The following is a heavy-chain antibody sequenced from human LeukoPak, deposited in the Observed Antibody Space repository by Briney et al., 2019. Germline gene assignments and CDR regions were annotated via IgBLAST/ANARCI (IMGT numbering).Heavy chain of an antibody. J-gene: IGHJ4*02. CDR3: AKLVVPAAIVY. V-gene: IGHV3-48*03. Sequence: GGSLRLSCAASGFTFSSYEMNWVRQATGKGLEWVSYISSSGSTIYYADSVKGRFTISRDNAKNSLYLQMNSLRAEDTAVYYCAKLVVPAAIVYWGQGTLVTVSS. CDR1: GFTFSSYE. D-gene: IGHD2-2*01. CDR2: ISSSGSTI.